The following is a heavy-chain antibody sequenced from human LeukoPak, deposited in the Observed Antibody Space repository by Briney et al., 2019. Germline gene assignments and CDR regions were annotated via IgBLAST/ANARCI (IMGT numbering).Heavy chain of an antibody. J-gene: IGHJ5*02. CDR3: AREVVVAATYNWFDP. Sequence: GSSVKVSCKASGGTFSSYAISWVRQAPGQGLEWMGGIIPIFGTANYAQKFQGRVTITADESTSTAYMELSSLRSEDTAVHYCAREVVVAATYNWFDPWGQGTLVTVSS. CDR2: IIPIFGTA. V-gene: IGHV1-69*01. CDR1: GGTFSSYA. D-gene: IGHD2-15*01.